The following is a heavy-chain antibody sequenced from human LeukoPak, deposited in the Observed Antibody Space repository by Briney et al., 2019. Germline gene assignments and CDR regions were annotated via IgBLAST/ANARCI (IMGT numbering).Heavy chain of an antibody. CDR2: ISGSGGST. Sequence: GGSLRLSCAASGFTFSSYAMSWVHQAPGKGLEWVSAISGSGGSTYYADSVKGRFTISRDNSKNTLFFQMNSLRAEDTAVYYCAKEGYSGYDAFDIWGQGTMVTVSS. V-gene: IGHV3-23*01. CDR3: AKEGYSGYDAFDI. J-gene: IGHJ3*02. D-gene: IGHD5-12*01. CDR1: GFTFSSYA.